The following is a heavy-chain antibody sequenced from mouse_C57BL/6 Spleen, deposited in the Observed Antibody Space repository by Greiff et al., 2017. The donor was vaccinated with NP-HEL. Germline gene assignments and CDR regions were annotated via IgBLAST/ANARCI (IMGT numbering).Heavy chain of an antibody. D-gene: IGHD4-1*01. J-gene: IGHJ3*01. CDR1: GFNIKDDY. CDR2: IDPENGDT. CDR3: TTRLTGPFPFAY. V-gene: IGHV14-4*01. Sequence: EVQLQQSGAELVRPGASVKLSCTASGFNIKDDYMHWVKQRPEQGLEWIGWIDPENGDTEYASKFQGKATITADTPSNTAYLQLSSLTSEDTAVYYCTTRLTGPFPFAYWGQGTLVTVSA.